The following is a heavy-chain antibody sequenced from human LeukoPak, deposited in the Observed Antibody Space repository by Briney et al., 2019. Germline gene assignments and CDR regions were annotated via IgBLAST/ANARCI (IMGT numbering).Heavy chain of an antibody. CDR3: AKGPMVITNNWFDP. Sequence: PGGSLRLSCSASGFTFSSYTMHWVRQAPGKGLEYVSGISSNGGSTYYVDSVKGRFTISRDNSKNTLYLQMNSLRAEDTAVYYCAKGPMVITNNWFDPWGQGTQVTVSS. V-gene: IGHV3-64*04. D-gene: IGHD3-22*01. CDR1: GFTFSSYT. CDR2: ISSNGGST. J-gene: IGHJ5*02.